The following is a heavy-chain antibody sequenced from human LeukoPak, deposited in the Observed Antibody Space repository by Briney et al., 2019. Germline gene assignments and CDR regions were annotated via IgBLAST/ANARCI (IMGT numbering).Heavy chain of an antibody. Sequence: TGGSLRLSCAASGFTFSSFWMRGARRAPGKGREGVANIKKEESEKYHVDSVKGRFTISRDNAKNSLYLQMNSLRAEDTAVYYCARDGLGTDMVPKPSDAFDIWGQGTMVTVSS. CDR2: IKKEESEK. J-gene: IGHJ3*02. CDR3: ARDGLGTDMVPKPSDAFDI. D-gene: IGHD4/OR15-4a*01. V-gene: IGHV3-7*01. CDR1: GFTFSSFW.